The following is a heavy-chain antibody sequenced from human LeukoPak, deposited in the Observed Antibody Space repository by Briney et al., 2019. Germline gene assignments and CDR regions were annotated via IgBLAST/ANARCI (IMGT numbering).Heavy chain of an antibody. CDR3: ARDSAYESSGYWLDY. D-gene: IGHD3-22*01. CDR2: ISYDGSNK. V-gene: IGHV3-30-3*01. J-gene: IGHJ4*02. CDR1: GFTFSSYA. Sequence: PGGSLRLSCAASGFTFSSYAMHWVRQAPGKGLEWVALISYDGSNKYYADSVTGRFSISRDNSKNTLYLQMNSLRAEDTAVYYCARDSAYESSGYWLDYWGQGTLVTVSS.